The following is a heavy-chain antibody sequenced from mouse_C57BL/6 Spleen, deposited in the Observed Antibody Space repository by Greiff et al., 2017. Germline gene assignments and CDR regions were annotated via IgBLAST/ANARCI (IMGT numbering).Heavy chain of an antibody. CDR2: ISSGSSTI. CDR3: ARGGYGSSYNWYFDV. V-gene: IGHV5-17*01. CDR1: GFTFSDYG. D-gene: IGHD1-1*01. J-gene: IGHJ1*03. Sequence: EVQGVESGGGLVKPGGSLKLSCAASGFTFSDYGMHWVRQAPEKGLEWVAYISSGSSTIYYADTVKGRFTISRDNAKNTLFLQMTSLRSEDTAMYYCARGGYGSSYNWYFDVWGTGTTVTVSS.